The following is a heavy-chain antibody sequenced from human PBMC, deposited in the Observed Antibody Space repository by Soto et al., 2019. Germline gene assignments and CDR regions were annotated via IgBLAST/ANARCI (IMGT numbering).Heavy chain of an antibody. CDR3: TRQIYDYIWGSPDY. J-gene: IGHJ4*02. Sequence: PGGSLRLSCTASGFTFGDYAMSWFRQAPGKGLEWVGFIRSKAYGGTTEYAASVKGRFTISRDDSKSIAYLQMNSLKTEYTAVYYCTRQIYDYIWGSPDYWGQGTLVTVPQ. CDR2: IRSKAYGGTT. CDR1: GFTFGDYA. V-gene: IGHV3-49*03. D-gene: IGHD3-16*01.